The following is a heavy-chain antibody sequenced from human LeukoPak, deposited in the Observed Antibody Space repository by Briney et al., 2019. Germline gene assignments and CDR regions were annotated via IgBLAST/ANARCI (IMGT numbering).Heavy chain of an antibody. D-gene: IGHD3-10*01. J-gene: IGHJ4*02. CDR3: AKRGVVIRGILVIGYHTEAYHYDY. V-gene: IGHV3-23*01. Sequence: QTGGSLRLSRVVSGFSLSNYAMSSVRQAPGKGLEWVSYISERGGSTTSADSVKGRFTISRDNSLNTVYLQMNSLRAEDTAVYFCAKRGVVIRGILVIGYHTEAYHYDYWGQGTVVTVSS. CDR2: ISERGGST. CDR1: GFSLSNYA.